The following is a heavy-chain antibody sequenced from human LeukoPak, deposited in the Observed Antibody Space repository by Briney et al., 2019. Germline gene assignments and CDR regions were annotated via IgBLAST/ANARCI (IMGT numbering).Heavy chain of an antibody. CDR1: GVSISGDY. CDR3: ARDGSPAY. J-gene: IGHJ4*02. D-gene: IGHD1-26*01. Sequence: SETLSLTCTVSGVSISGDYWSWFRQPAGKELEWIRRIYTGGSTNYNPSLKSRVTISADTSKNQFSLKLNSVTAADTAVYYCARDGSPAYWGQGTPVTVSS. CDR2: IYTGGST. V-gene: IGHV4-4*07.